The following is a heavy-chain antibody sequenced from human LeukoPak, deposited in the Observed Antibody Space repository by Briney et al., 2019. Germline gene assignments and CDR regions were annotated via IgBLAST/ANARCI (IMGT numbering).Heavy chain of an antibody. Sequence: GGSLRLSCAASGFTFSSYGMHWVRQAPGKGLEWVAFIRYDGSNKYYADSVKGRFTISRDNSKNTLYLQMNSLRAEDTAVYYCAKDQYSSSYYFDYWGQGTLVTDSS. D-gene: IGHD6-6*01. CDR2: IRYDGSNK. CDR1: GFTFSSYG. CDR3: AKDQYSSSYYFDY. J-gene: IGHJ4*02. V-gene: IGHV3-30*02.